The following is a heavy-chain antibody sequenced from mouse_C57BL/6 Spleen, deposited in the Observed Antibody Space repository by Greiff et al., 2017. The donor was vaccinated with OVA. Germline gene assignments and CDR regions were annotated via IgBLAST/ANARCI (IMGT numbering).Heavy chain of an antibody. CDR1: GYTFTDYE. CDR3: TREETGIYFDY. Sequence: VKLVESGAELVRPGASVTLSCKASGYTFTDYEMHWVKQTPVHGLEWIGAIDPETGGTAYNQKFKGKAILTADKSSSTAYMELRSLTSEDSAVYYCTREETGIYFDYWGQGTTLTVSS. CDR2: IDPETGGT. D-gene: IGHD4-1*01. J-gene: IGHJ2*01. V-gene: IGHV1-15*01.